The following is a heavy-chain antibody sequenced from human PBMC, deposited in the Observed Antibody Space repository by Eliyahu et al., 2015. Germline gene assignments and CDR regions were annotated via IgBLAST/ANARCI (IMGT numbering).Heavy chain of an antibody. D-gene: IGHD3-16*02. J-gene: IGHJ4*02. V-gene: IGHV4-38-2*01. CDR2: IYHSGST. CDR3: ARVASYDYVWGSYRGPFTYFDY. Sequence: QVQLQESGPGLVKPSETLSLTCAVSGYSIXSGYYWGWIRQPPGKGLEWIGSIYHSGSTYYNPSLKSRVTISVDTSKNQFSLKLSSVTAADTAVYYCARVASYDYVWGSYRGPFTYFDYWGQGTLVTVSS. CDR1: GYSIXSGYY.